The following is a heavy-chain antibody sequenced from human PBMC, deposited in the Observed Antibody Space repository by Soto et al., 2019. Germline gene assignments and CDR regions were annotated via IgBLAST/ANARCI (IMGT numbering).Heavy chain of an antibody. D-gene: IGHD2-15*01. V-gene: IGHV3-48*03. CDR1: GFTFSSYE. CDR2: ISSSGSTI. CDR3: AREKRLLPPRDYFDY. J-gene: IGHJ4*02. Sequence: EVQLVESGGGLVQPGGSLRLSCAASGFTFSSYEMNWVRQAPGKGLEWVSYISSSGSTIYYADSVKGRFTISRDNAKNSLYLQMNSLRAEDTAVYYCAREKRLLPPRDYFDYWGQGTLVTVSS.